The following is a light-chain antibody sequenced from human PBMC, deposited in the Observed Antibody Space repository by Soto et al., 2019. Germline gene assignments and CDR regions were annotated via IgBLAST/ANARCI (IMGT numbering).Light chain of an antibody. J-gene: IGKJ1*01. CDR1: QYISTW. CDR3: QQYNSFPWT. V-gene: IGKV1-5*03. CDR2: KAS. Sequence: DIQMTXXPXXXXXXXXDTXTVXXRASQYISTWLAWYQQKPGKAPKLLMYKASTLESGVPSRFSGSGSETEFTLTISSLQPDDFATYYCQQYNSFPWTFGQGTKVDIK.